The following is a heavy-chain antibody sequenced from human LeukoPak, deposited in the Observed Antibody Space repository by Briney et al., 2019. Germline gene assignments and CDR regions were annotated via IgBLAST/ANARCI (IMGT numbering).Heavy chain of an antibody. V-gene: IGHV3-23*01. J-gene: IGHJ4*02. CDR2: ISGSGGST. D-gene: IGHD3-10*01. CDR3: AKDRGFGSGSYPGWYYFDY. CDR1: GFTFSSYA. Sequence: GGSLRLSCAASGFTFSSYAMSWVPQAPGKGLEWVSAISGSGGSTYYADSVKGRFTISRDKSKNTLYLQMNSLRAEDTAAYYCAKDRGFGSGSYPGWYYFDYWGQGTLVTVSS.